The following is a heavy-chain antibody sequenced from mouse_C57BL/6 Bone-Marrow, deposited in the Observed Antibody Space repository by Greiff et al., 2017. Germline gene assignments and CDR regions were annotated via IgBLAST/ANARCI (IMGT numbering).Heavy chain of an antibody. V-gene: IGHV1-76*01. CDR2: LYPGSGNT. CDR3: ARFYYYGSSPHWYFDV. CDR1: GYTFTDYY. J-gene: IGHJ1*03. Sequence: QVQLKQSGAELVRPGASVKLSCKASGYTFTDYYINWVKQRPGQGLEWIARLYPGSGNTYYNEKFKGKATLTAEKSSSTAYMQLSSLTSEDSAVYFCARFYYYGSSPHWYFDVWGTGTTVTVSS. D-gene: IGHD1-1*01.